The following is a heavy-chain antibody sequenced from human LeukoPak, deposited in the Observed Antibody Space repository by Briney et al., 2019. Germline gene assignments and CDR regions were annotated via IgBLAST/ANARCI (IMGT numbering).Heavy chain of an antibody. Sequence: SETLSLTCTVSGGSISSFYWSWVRQPAGKGLEWIGRIYTGGRTKYNPYLTSRVTMSVDTSKNQFSLKLSSVTAADTAVYYCARGSTTVAYYYYYYYMDFWGKGTTVTVSS. V-gene: IGHV4-4*07. J-gene: IGHJ6*03. CDR3: ARGSTTVAYYYYYYYMDF. CDR2: IYTGGRT. D-gene: IGHD4-11*01. CDR1: GGSISSFY.